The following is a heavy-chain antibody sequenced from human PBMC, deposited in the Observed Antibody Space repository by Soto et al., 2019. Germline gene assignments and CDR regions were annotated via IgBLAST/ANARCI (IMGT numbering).Heavy chain of an antibody. J-gene: IGHJ4*01. CDR3: ARDRDYVWGSYRHTSYY. V-gene: IGHV1-18*01. CDR1: GYSFTSYG. D-gene: IGHD3-16*02. CDR2: ISAYNGDT. Sequence: QVQLVQSGAEVKKPGASVKVSCKASGYSFTSYGITWVRQAPGQGLEWMGWISAYNGDTNYAQKFQGRITMTTDASTRTDYMDLRSLGFDDTSLYYCARDRDYVWGSYRHTSYYWGHGNLLTVSS.